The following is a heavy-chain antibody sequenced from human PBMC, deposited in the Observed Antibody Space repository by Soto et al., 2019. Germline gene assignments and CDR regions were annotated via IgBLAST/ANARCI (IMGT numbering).Heavy chain of an antibody. D-gene: IGHD3-10*01. CDR1: GFTFSSYD. V-gene: IGHV3-13*01. CDR3: ARGGGLLWINPADAGGFDP. J-gene: IGHJ5*02. CDR2: IGTAGDT. Sequence: GGSLRLSCAASGFTFSSYDMHWVRQATGKGLEWVSAIGTAGDTYYPGSVKGRFTISRENAKNSLYLQMNSLRAEDTAVYYCARGGGLLWINPADAGGFDPWGQGTLVTVSS.